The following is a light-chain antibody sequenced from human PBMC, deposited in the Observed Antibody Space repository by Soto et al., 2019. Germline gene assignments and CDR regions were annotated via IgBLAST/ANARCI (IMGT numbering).Light chain of an antibody. Sequence: DIVMTQSPGSLAVSLGERATINCKSSQSVLYTSNNLNYLAWYQQKPGQPPKLLIYWASTRESGVPDRFSGSGSGTDFTLTISSLQAEDVAVYYCQQYYGAPLTFGGGTKVEIK. J-gene: IGKJ4*01. CDR3: QQYYGAPLT. CDR2: WAS. V-gene: IGKV4-1*01. CDR1: QSVLYTSNNLNY.